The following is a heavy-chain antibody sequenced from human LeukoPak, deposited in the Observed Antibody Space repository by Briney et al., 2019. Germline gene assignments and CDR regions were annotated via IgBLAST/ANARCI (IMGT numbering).Heavy chain of an antibody. D-gene: IGHD6-19*01. J-gene: IGHJ4*01. CDR3: AKGIYSSGWSYFDY. Sequence: PGGSLRHSCAASGSTFSNSAMSWVRQAPGKGLEWVSTLSGSGITTYYADSVKGRFTISRDNSKNTLYLQMNSLRAEDTAVYYCAKGIYSSGWSYFDYWGHGTLVTVSS. V-gene: IGHV3-23*01. CDR2: LSGSGITT. CDR1: GSTFSNSA.